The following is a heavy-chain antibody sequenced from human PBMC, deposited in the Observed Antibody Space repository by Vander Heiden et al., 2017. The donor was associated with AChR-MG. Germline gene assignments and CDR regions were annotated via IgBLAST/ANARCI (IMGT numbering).Heavy chain of an antibody. Sequence: QVQLQESGPGLVKPSVTLSLPCPVSGGPISTYYWSWVRQAPGKGMEWIACIYRRRSTDYNPHLKSRVTISVDTAKNQYSLKLTSVTAADTAVYYCARGAGSWNDVDYFDDWGKGTLVTGSS. V-gene: IGHV4-59*01. CDR1: GGPISTYY. CDR3: ARGAGSWNDVDYFDD. D-gene: IGHD1-1*01. CDR2: IYRRRST. J-gene: IGHJ4*02.